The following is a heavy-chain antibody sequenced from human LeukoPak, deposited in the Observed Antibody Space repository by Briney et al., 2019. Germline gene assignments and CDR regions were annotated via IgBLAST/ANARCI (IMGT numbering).Heavy chain of an antibody. CDR3: GSAGCSSTSLYGGSDY. D-gene: IGHD2-2*01. V-gene: IGHV4-34*01. J-gene: IGHJ4*02. Sequence: PSESLSLTCAVYGLSFSGYYMSWVRQPPGKGLEWIAEINHSGSTNYNQSLKSRVTISVDTSKNQSSLKLISVTAAETSVYYWGSAGCSSTSLYGGSDYCGQGNLVTVSS. CDR2: INHSGST. CDR1: GLSFSGYY.